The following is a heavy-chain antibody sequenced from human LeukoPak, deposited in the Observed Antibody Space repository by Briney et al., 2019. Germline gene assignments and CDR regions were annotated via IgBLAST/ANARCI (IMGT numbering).Heavy chain of an antibody. D-gene: IGHD3-22*01. J-gene: IGHJ4*02. V-gene: IGHV4-59*12. Sequence: PSETLSLTCTVSGGSISSYYWSWIRQPPGKGLEWIGYIYYSGSTNYNPSLKSRVTISVDTSKNQFSLKLSSVTAADTAVYYCARDRSLGGWLLPRGFDYWGQGTLVTVSS. CDR2: IYYSGST. CDR1: GGSISSYY. CDR3: ARDRSLGGWLLPRGFDY.